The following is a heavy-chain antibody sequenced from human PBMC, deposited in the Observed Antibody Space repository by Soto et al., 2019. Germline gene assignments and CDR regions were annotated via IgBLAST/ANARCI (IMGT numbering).Heavy chain of an antibody. Sequence: LRLSCAVSGFNVMSYWMGWFRQAPGKGLEWVASIKEDGSEIYYLHSVRGRFSISRDSAGNALHLTMNYLSAEDTGVYFCARDIGFDYVNWGQGTLVTVSS. CDR2: IKEDGSEI. CDR1: GFNVMSYW. CDR3: ARDIGFDYVN. J-gene: IGHJ4*02. D-gene: IGHD3-16*01. V-gene: IGHV3-7*01.